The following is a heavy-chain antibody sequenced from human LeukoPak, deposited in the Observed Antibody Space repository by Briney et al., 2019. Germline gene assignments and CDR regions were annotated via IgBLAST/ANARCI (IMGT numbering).Heavy chain of an antibody. CDR1: GFTFSSYW. Sequence: GGSLRLSCAASGFTFSSYWMHWVRQAPGKGLVWVSRINSDGSSTNYADSVKGRFTISRDNAKNTLYLQVKSLRAEDTAEYYYARGPSGWGSLDSWGQGTLVTVSS. CDR3: ARGPSGWGSLDS. V-gene: IGHV3-74*01. J-gene: IGHJ4*02. D-gene: IGHD7-27*01. CDR2: INSDGSST.